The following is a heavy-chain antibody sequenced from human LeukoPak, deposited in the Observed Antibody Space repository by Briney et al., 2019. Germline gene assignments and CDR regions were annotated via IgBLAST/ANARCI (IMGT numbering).Heavy chain of an antibody. CDR1: RFTFDDYG. CDR3: ARTIPMSRPMDV. CDR2: INWNGGST. Sequence: GGSLRLSCAASRFTFDDYGMSWVRQAPGKGLEWVSGINWNGGSTGYAYSVKGRFTISRDNAKNSLYLQMNSLRAEDTALYYCARTIPMSRPMDVWGKGTTVTVSS. J-gene: IGHJ6*04. D-gene: IGHD6-6*01. V-gene: IGHV3-20*04.